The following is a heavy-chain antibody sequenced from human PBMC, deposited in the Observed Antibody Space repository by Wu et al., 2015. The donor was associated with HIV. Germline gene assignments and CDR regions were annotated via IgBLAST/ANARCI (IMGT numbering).Heavy chain of an antibody. V-gene: IGHV1-8*02. Sequence: VQLVQSGGEVKKPGASVKVSCKASGYIFMHYGITWVRQAPGQGLEWMGWMNPKSGSAGFGRDFQGRISMTRNNSISTAYMELSGVTSDDTAIYYCARVGVLLTSADLLEYFQHWGQGTRVVVSS. CDR3: ARVGVLLTSADLLEYFQH. D-gene: IGHD2/OR15-2a*01. CDR2: MNPKSGSA. J-gene: IGHJ1*01. CDR1: GYIFMHYG.